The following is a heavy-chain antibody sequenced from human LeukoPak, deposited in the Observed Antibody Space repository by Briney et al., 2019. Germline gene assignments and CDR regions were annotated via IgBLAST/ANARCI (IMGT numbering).Heavy chain of an antibody. D-gene: IGHD5-24*01. CDR1: GYTFTSYG. V-gene: IGHV1-18*01. J-gene: IGHJ4*02. CDR2: ISAYNGNT. CDR3: ARSGVATIFGLRDY. Sequence: ASVKVSCKASGYTFTSYGISWVRQAPGQGLEWMGWISAYNGNTNYAQKLQGRVTMTTDTSTSTVYMELSSLRSEDTAVYYCARSGVATIFGLRDYWGQGTLVTVSS.